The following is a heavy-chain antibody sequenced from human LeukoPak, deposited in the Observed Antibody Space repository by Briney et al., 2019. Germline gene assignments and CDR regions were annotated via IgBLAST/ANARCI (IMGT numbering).Heavy chain of an antibody. CDR3: ARAFYPGYYSYMAV. Sequence: PSETLSLTCAVYGGSFSGYYWSWIRQPPGKGLEWIGEINHSGSTNYNPSLKSRVTISVDTSKNQFSLKLSSVTAADTAVYYCARAFYPGYYSYMAVWGKGTTVTVSS. D-gene: IGHD3-3*02. J-gene: IGHJ6*03. CDR1: GGSFSGYY. V-gene: IGHV4-34*01. CDR2: INHSGST.